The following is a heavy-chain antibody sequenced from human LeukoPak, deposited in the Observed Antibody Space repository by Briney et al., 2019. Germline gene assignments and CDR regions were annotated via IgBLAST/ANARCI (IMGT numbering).Heavy chain of an antibody. J-gene: IGHJ4*02. Sequence: GESLKISCKGSGYSFTSYWISWVRQMPGRGLEWMGRIDPSDSYTNYSPSFQGHVTISADKSISTAYLQWSSLKASDTAMYYCARHYHKVAGEFDYWGQGTLVTGSS. CDR2: IDPSDSYT. CDR1: GYSFTSYW. V-gene: IGHV5-10-1*01. CDR3: ARHYHKVAGEFDY. D-gene: IGHD6-19*01.